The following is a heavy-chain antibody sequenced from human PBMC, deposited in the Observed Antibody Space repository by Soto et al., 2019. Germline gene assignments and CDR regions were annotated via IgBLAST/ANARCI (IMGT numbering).Heavy chain of an antibody. Sequence: SVKVSCKASGGTFSSYTISWVRQAPGQGLEWMGRIIPILGIANYAQKFQGRVTITADKSTSTAYMELSSLRSEDTAVYYCARDQSWHDLVWWFDPWGQGTLVTVSS. D-gene: IGHD1-1*01. CDR3: ARDQSWHDLVWWFDP. V-gene: IGHV1-69*04. J-gene: IGHJ5*02. CDR2: IIPILGIA. CDR1: GGTFSSYT.